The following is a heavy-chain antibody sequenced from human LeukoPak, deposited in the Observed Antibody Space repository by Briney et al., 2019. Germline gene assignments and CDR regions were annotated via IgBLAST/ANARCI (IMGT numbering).Heavy chain of an antibody. V-gene: IGHV3-30-3*01. J-gene: IGHJ4*02. Sequence: GGSLRVSCAASGFTFSSYAMHWVRQAPGKGVEWVAVISYDGRNKYYADSVKGRFTISRDNSKNTLYLQMNSLRAEDTAVYYCAREAGSSHFDYWGQGTLVTVSS. CDR2: ISYDGRNK. D-gene: IGHD6-6*01. CDR3: AREAGSSHFDY. CDR1: GFTFSSYA.